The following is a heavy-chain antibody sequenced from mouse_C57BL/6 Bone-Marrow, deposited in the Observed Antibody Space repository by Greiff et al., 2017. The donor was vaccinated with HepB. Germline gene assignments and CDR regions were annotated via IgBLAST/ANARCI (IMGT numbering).Heavy chain of an antibody. CDR2: ISSGSSTI. D-gene: IGHD1-1*01. Sequence: EVNVVESGGGLVKPGGSLKLSCAASGFTFSDYGMHWVRQAPEKGLEWVAYISSGSSTIYYADTVKGRFTISRDNAKNTLFLQMTSLRSEDTAMYYCARRYYGSRYYFDYWGQGTTLTVSS. J-gene: IGHJ2*01. CDR1: GFTFSDYG. V-gene: IGHV5-17*01. CDR3: ARRYYGSRYYFDY.